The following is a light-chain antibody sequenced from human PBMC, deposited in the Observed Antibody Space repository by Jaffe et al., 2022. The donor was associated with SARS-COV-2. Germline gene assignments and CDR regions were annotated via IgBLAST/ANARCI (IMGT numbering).Light chain of an antibody. CDR1: SSDVGGYNY. CDR3: SSYTTSSTLV. V-gene: IGLV2-14*01. CDR2: DVS. J-gene: IGLJ3*02. Sequence: QSALTQPVSVSESPGQSITISCTGTSSDVGGYNYVSWYQQHPGKAPKFIIYDVSSRPSGVSNRFSGSKSGNTASLTISGLQADDEADYYCSSYTTSSTLVFGGGTKLTVL.